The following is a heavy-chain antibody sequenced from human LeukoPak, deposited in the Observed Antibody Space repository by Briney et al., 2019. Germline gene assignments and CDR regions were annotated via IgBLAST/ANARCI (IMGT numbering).Heavy chain of an antibody. V-gene: IGHV1-2*02. CDR1: GYSFIDSY. D-gene: IGHD2-8*01. J-gene: IGHJ3*01. CDR2: INPNSGST. CDR3: ARESPMTTNYAADV. Sequence: PSVKVSCKASGYSFIDSYINWFRQAPGQGLEWMGWINPNSGSTKYAQKFQARVTMTRATSITTAYLDLSRLTSDDTALYYCARESPMTTNYAADVWGQGTMVTVSS.